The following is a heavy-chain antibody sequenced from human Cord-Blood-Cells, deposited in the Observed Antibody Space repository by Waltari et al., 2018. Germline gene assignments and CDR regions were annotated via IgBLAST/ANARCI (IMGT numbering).Heavy chain of an antibody. V-gene: IGHV4-59*01. CDR1: GGSISSYY. CDR3: ARGLERLFDY. CDR2: IYYSGCT. Sequence: QVQLQESGPGLVKPSETLSLTCPVSGGSISSYYWSWIRQPPGKGLEWIGYIYYSGCTNYNPSLKSRVTISVDTSKNQFSLKLSSVTAADTAVYYCARGLERLFDYWGQGTLVTVSS. J-gene: IGHJ4*02. D-gene: IGHD1-1*01.